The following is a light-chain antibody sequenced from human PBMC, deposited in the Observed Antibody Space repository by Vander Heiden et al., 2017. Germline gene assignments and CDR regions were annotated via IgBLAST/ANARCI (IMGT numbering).Light chain of an antibody. Sequence: DIQMTQSPSTLSASVGDRVTITCRASQSIGSWVAWYQQKPGKAPKLLIYKASNLASGVPSRFSGSGSGTEFTLTISSLQPDDPATYFCQQYNTYLWTFGQGTKVEFK. CDR2: KAS. CDR3: QQYNTYLWT. V-gene: IGKV1-5*03. CDR1: QSIGSW. J-gene: IGKJ1*01.